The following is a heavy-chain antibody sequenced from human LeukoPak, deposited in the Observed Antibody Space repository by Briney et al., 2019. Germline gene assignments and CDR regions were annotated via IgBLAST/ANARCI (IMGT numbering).Heavy chain of an antibody. J-gene: IGHJ3*02. D-gene: IGHD4-11*01. Sequence: SETLSLTCTVSGGSISSYYWSWIRQPPGKGLEWIGYIYYSGSTNYNPSLKSRVTISVDTSKDQFSLKLSSVTAADTAEYYCARDPTHGAVDIWGQGTMVTVSS. CDR3: ARDPTHGAVDI. V-gene: IGHV4-59*01. CDR1: GGSISSYY. CDR2: IYYSGST.